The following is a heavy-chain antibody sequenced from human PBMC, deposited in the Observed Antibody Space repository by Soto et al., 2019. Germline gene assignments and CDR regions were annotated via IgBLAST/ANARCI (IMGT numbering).Heavy chain of an antibody. J-gene: IGHJ5*02. D-gene: IGHD2-2*01. V-gene: IGHV4-31*03. CDR2: IYYSGST. Sequence: PSETLSLTCTVSGGSISSGGYYWSWIRQHPGKGLEWIGYIYYSGSTYYNPSLKSRVTISVDTSKNQFSPKLSSVTAADTAVYYCARVPYDRYCSSTSCYQDLRFDPWGQGTLVTVSS. CDR1: GGSISSGGYY. CDR3: ARVPYDRYCSSTSCYQDLRFDP.